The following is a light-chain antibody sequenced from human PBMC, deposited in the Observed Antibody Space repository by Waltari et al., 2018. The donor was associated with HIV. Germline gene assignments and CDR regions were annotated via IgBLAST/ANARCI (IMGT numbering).Light chain of an antibody. CDR1: SSAVGGYNY. CDR2: EVS. CDR3: SSYTSSSALV. V-gene: IGLV2-14*01. J-gene: IGLJ3*02. Sequence: QSALTQPASVSGSPGQSITISCTGTSSAVGGYNYFSWYQQHPGKAPKLMIYEVSNRPAGVSNRFSGSKSGNTAYLTISGLQAEDEADYYCSSYTSSSALVFGGGTKLTVL.